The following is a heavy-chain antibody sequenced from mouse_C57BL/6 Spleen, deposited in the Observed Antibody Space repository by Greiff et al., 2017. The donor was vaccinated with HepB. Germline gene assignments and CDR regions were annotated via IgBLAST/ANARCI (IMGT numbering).Heavy chain of an antibody. CDR1: GYTFTDYN. CDR2: INPNNGGT. J-gene: IGHJ2*01. Sequence: EVMLVESGPELVKPGASVKMSCKASGYTFTDYNMHWVKQSHGKSLEWIGYINPNNGGTSYNQKFKGKATLTVNKSSSTAYMELRSLTSEDSAVYYCARGGGWSYYFDYWGQGTTLTVSS. D-gene: IGHD2-3*01. V-gene: IGHV1-22*01. CDR3: ARGGGWSYYFDY.